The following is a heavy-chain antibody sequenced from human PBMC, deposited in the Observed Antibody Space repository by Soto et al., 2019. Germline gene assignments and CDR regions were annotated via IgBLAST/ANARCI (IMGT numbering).Heavy chain of an antibody. CDR1: GGTFSSYT. CDR3: ARDRGRIAVAGTWDY. CDR2: LIPILGIA. Sequence: QVQLVQSGAEVKKPGSSVKVSCKASGGTFSSYTISWVRQAPGQGLEWMGRLIPILGIANYAQKFQGRVKITADKSTSTAYMEVSSLRAEDTAVYYCARDRGRIAVAGTWDYWGQGPLVTVSS. V-gene: IGHV1-69*08. J-gene: IGHJ4*02. D-gene: IGHD6-19*01.